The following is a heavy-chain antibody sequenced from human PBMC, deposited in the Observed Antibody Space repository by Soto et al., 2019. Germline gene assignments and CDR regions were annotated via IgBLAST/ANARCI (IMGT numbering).Heavy chain of an antibody. CDR3: ARHGPRVYYDNSDYYYYGMDV. CDR1: GYSFTIYW. Sequence: HGESLKISCKGSGYSFTIYWIGWVRQMPGKGLEWMGITYPGDSDTRYSPSFQGQVTISADKSISTAYLQWSSLKASDTAMYYCARHGPRVYYDNSDYYYYGMDVWGQGTTVTVSS. V-gene: IGHV5-51*01. D-gene: IGHD3-22*01. J-gene: IGHJ6*02. CDR2: TYPGDSDT.